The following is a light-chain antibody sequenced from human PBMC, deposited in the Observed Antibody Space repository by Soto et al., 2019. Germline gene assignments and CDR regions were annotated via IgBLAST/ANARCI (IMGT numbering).Light chain of an antibody. CDR2: DAS. CDR1: QSISSW. J-gene: IGKJ4*01. CDR3: QQLNNYPLT. V-gene: IGKV1-5*01. Sequence: IHMTHSPSTLSASLGDIVTITVRASQSISSWLAWYQQKPGKAPKLLIYDASTLESGVPSRFSGSGSDTEFTLTISSLQPEDFATYYCQQLNNYPLTFGGGTKVDIK.